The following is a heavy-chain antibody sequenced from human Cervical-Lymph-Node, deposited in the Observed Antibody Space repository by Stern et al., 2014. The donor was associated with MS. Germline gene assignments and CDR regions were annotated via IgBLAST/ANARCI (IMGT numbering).Heavy chain of an antibody. CDR3: AKDGQFLEWSYFDY. Sequence: EVQLVQSGGGLVQPGRSLRLSCAASGFTFDDYAMHWVRQAPGKGLEWVSGISWNSGSIGYADSVKGRFTISRDNAKNSLYLQMNSLRAEDTALYYCAKDGQFLEWSYFDYWGQGTLVTVSS. CDR2: ISWNSGSI. D-gene: IGHD3-3*01. V-gene: IGHV3-9*01. J-gene: IGHJ4*02. CDR1: GFTFDDYA.